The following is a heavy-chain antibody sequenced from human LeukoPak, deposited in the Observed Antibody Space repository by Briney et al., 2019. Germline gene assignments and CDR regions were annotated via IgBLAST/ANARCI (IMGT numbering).Heavy chain of an antibody. CDR2: ISYDGSNK. CDR1: GFTFSSYA. J-gene: IGHJ4*02. Sequence: GRSLRLSCAASGFTFSSYAMHWVRQAPGKGLEWVAVISYDGSNKYYADSVKGRFTISRDNSKNTLYLQMNSLRAEDTAVYYCAREGYCNGGSCYPGLLDYWGQGTLVTVSS. V-gene: IGHV3-30*04. CDR3: AREGYCNGGSCYPGLLDY. D-gene: IGHD2-15*01.